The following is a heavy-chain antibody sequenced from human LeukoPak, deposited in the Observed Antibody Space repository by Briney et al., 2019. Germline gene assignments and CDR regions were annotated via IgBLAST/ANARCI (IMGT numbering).Heavy chain of an antibody. Sequence: GGSLRLSCAASGFTFRSYWMSWVRQAPGKGLEWVAFIRYDGSNKYYADSVKGRFTISRDNAKNTLYLQMNSLRAEDTAVYYCVRQYYYGSGSSGYWGQGTLVTVSS. CDR3: VRQYYYGSGSSGY. CDR1: GFTFRSYW. J-gene: IGHJ4*02. CDR2: IRYDGSNK. D-gene: IGHD3-10*01. V-gene: IGHV3-30*02.